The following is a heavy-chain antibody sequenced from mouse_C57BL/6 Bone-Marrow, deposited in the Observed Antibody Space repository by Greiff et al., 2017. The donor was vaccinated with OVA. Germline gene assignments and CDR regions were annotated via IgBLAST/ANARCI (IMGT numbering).Heavy chain of an antibody. CDR2: INPSNGGT. Sequence: VQLQQSGTELVKPGASVKLSCKASGYTFTSYWMHWVKQRPGQGLEWIGNINPSNGGTNYNEKFKSKATLTVDKSSSTAYMQLSSLTSEDSAVDYCAKGGFHWYFEVWGTGTTVTVSS. J-gene: IGHJ1*03. V-gene: IGHV1-53*01. CDR3: AKGGFHWYFEV. CDR1: GYTFTSYW.